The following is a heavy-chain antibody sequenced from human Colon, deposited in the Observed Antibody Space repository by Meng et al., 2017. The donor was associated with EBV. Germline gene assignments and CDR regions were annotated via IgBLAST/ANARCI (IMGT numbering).Heavy chain of an antibody. CDR2: IHYSGST. Sequence: QVQLQESGPGLVKPSQTLSLTCTVSGGSISSGTYYWGWIRQLPGKGLEWIAYIHYSGSTYYSPSLKSRVTISVDTSKNQFSLKLKSVTAADTAVYYCVRYSYGFDYWGQGTLVTVAS. CDR1: GGSISSGTYY. CDR3: VRYSYGFDY. V-gene: IGHV4-30-4*08. D-gene: IGHD5-18*01. J-gene: IGHJ4*02.